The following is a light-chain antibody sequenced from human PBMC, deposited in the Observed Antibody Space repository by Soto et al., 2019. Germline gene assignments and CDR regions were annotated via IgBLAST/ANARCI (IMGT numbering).Light chain of an antibody. CDR3: QAWDSSTVV. J-gene: IGLJ2*01. CDR1: KLGDKY. V-gene: IGLV3-1*01. CDR2: QDS. Sequence: ELTQPPSVSVSPGQTASITCSGDKLGDKYACWYQQKPGQSPVLVIYQDSKRPSGIPGRFSGSNSGNTATLTISGTQAMDEADYYCQAWDSSTVVFGGGTKLTVL.